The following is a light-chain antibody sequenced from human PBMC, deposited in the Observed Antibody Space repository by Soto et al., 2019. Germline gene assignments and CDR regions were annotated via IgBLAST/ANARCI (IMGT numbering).Light chain of an antibody. CDR1: QSVRTN. CDR3: QQYDNWPPKT. CDR2: DAT. Sequence: VMTQSPATLSVSPGARATLSCKASQSVRTNLVWYQQKPGQAPRLLIYDATTRATGIPARFSGSGSGTECTLTISSLQYEDFGVYYCQQYDNWPPKTFGGGTKVEVK. V-gene: IGKV3-15*01. J-gene: IGKJ4*01.